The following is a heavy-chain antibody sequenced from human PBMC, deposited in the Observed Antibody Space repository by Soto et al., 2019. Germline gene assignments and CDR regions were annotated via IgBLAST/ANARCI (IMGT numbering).Heavy chain of an antibody. CDR3: ARSRGAGSPYFDY. CDR1: GFTFSSYS. Sequence: EVQLVESGGGLVKPGGSLRLSCAASGFTFSSYSMNWVRQAPGKGLEWVSSISSSSSYIYYADSVEGRFTISRDNAKNSLYLQMNSLRAEDTAVYYCARSRGAGSPYFDYWGQGTLVTVSS. J-gene: IGHJ4*02. V-gene: IGHV3-21*01. D-gene: IGHD1-1*01. CDR2: ISSSSSYI.